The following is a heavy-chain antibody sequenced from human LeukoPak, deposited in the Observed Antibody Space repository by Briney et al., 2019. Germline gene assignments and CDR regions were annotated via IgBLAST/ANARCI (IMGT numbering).Heavy chain of an antibody. CDR1: GGSISSYY. CDR3: AREARGSNGYYYNF. J-gene: IGHJ4*01. Sequence: SETLSLTCTVSGGSISSYYWSWIRQPPGRGLEWIGDISYSGNTKYNPTLKSRATISADTSKNQFSLILTFVTAADTAVYYRAREARGSNGYYYNFWGQGTLVTVSS. CDR2: ISYSGNT. D-gene: IGHD3-22*01. V-gene: IGHV4-59*01.